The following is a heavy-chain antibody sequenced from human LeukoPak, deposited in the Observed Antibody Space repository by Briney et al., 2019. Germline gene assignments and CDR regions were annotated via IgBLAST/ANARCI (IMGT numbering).Heavy chain of an antibody. CDR1: GFTFSSYG. CDR3: AKDSSVTHPFGEYFQH. Sequence: PGGSLRLSCAASGFTFSSYGMHWVRQAPGKGLEWVAVISYDGSNKYYADSVKGRFTISRDNSKNTLYLQMNSLRAEDTAVYYCAKDSSVTHPFGEYFQHWGQGTLVTVSS. D-gene: IGHD4-17*01. V-gene: IGHV3-30*18. J-gene: IGHJ1*01. CDR2: ISYDGSNK.